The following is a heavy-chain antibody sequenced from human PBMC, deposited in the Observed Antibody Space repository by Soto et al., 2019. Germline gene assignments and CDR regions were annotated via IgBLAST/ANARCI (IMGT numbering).Heavy chain of an antibody. J-gene: IGHJ4*02. D-gene: IGHD1-26*01. Sequence: QVQLVQSGAEVKKPGSSVKVSCQASGGTFSKYAINWVRQASGRGLEWVGGINPIFGTAAYAQNFQDRVTITADKSTTTVYMEVRSLRSDDTAVYYCARGWETVGSTTAFAYWGQGTQVTVSS. CDR1: GGTFSKYA. CDR2: INPIFGTA. V-gene: IGHV1-69*06. CDR3: ARGWETVGSTTAFAY.